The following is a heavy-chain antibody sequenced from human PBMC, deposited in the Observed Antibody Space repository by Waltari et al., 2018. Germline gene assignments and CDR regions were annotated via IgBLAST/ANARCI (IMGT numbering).Heavy chain of an antibody. J-gene: IGHJ3*02. CDR1: DYSINSRHY. CDR3: ARDPSQFSSDWYFDI. Sequence: QLQESGPGLVEPSEPLSLTCSVSDYSINSRHYWVWIRQPPGKGLEWIASIYHTGSTYYNPSLKSRVTISVDKFKNLFSLKLNFVSAADTAVYYCARDPSQFSSDWYFDIWGLGTMVTVSS. D-gene: IGHD6-13*01. V-gene: IGHV4-38-2*02. CDR2: IYHTGST.